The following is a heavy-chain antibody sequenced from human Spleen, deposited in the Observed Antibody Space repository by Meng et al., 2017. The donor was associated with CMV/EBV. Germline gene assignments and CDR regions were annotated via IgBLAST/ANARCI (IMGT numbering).Heavy chain of an antibody. Sequence: ETLSLTCAASGFDVITNYMSWVRQAPGKGLEWVSVISAGGSTYYADSVKGRFTISRDNSKNALYLQMSSLRAEDTAVYYCARAYSPYGGNSRDFDYWGQGTLVTVSS. CDR1: GFDVITNY. V-gene: IGHV3-66*02. CDR3: ARAYSPYGGNSRDFDY. J-gene: IGHJ4*02. D-gene: IGHD4-23*01. CDR2: ISAGGST.